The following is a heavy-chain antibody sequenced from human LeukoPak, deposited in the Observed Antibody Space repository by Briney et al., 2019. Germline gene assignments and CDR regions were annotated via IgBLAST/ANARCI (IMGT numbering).Heavy chain of an antibody. CDR3: SRKVLLFCGSPGTWFQP. CDR2: INQDGSEK. J-gene: IGHJ5*02. D-gene: IGHD3-9*01. Sequence: GGSLRLSCAGSGFTFSSYWMSWVRQAPGKGLEWVAKINQDGSEKDYVDSVEGRFRISRDNAKNELYLQMNSLRDEDAATYFLSRKVLLFCGSPGTWFQPRGQGALVTVSS. CDR1: GFTFSSYW. V-gene: IGHV3-7*03.